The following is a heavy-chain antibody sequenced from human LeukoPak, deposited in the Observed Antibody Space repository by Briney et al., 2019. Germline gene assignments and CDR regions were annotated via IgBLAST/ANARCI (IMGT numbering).Heavy chain of an antibody. CDR2: IKQDGSEK. Sequence: PGGSLRLSCAASGFTFSRYWMSWVRQAPGKGLEWVANIKQDGSEKYYVDSVKGRFTISRDNAKNSLYLQMNSLSAEDTAVYYCAGDYYPTSGYYGFDYWGQGTLVTVSS. J-gene: IGHJ4*02. CDR3: AGDYYPTSGYYGFDY. CDR1: GFTFSRYW. V-gene: IGHV3-7*04. D-gene: IGHD3-22*01.